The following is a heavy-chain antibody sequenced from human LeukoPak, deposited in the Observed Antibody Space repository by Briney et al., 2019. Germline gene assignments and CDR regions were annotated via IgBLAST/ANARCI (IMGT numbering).Heavy chain of an antibody. D-gene: IGHD2-2*01. CDR2: ISYDGSNK. CDR1: GFTVSSNY. V-gene: IGHV3-30*18. Sequence: PGGSLRLSCAASGFTVSSNYMSWVRQAPGKGLEWVAVISYDGSNKYYADSVKGRFTISRDNSKNTLYLQMNSLRAEDTAVYYCAKDMPGLLDYWGQGTLVTVSS. J-gene: IGHJ4*02. CDR3: AKDMPGLLDY.